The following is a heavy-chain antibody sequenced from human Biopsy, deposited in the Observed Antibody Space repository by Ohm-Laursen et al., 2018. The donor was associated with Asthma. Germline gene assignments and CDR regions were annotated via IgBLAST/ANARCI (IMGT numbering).Heavy chain of an antibody. CDR2: IYYIRST. CDR3: ARRGGVRRYFDY. Sequence: TLSLTCTVSGGSISSGAYYWSWVRQPPGKGLEWIGHIYYIRSTYYNPSLKSRVAISLDTSKNQFSLKLSSVTAADTAVYFCARRGGVRRYFDYWGQGTPVTVSS. CDR1: GGSISSGAYY. D-gene: IGHD3-16*01. V-gene: IGHV4-30-4*01. J-gene: IGHJ4*02.